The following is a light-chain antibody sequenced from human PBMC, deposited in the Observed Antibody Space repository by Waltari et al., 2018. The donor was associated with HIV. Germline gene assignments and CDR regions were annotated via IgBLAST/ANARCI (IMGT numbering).Light chain of an antibody. CDR2: STA. V-gene: IGLV8-61*01. Sequence: QTVVTQESSFSVSPGGTVTLTCGLSSGSVSTNHYPSWYQQTPGQAPLTLIYSTASRSSGVPDRFSGSILGNKAALTITGAHADDEFDYYCALYMGSGAWVFGGWTKLTVL. J-gene: IGLJ3*02. CDR1: SGSVSTNHY. CDR3: ALYMGSGAWV.